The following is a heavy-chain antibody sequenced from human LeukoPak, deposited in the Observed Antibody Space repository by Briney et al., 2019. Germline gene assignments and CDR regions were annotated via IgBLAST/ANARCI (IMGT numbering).Heavy chain of an antibody. CDR2: TYYRSKWYN. J-gene: IGHJ4*02. V-gene: IGHV6-1*01. D-gene: IGHD3-22*01. Sequence: PSQTLSLTCAISGDSVSNNIATWNWIRQSPSRGLEWLGRTYYRSKWYNDYAVSVKSRITINPDTSKNQFSLQLNSVTPEDTAVYYCARDMAPDYYDSSGYQVGFDYWGQGTLVTVSS. CDR1: GDSVSNNIAT. CDR3: ARDMAPDYYDSSGYQVGFDY.